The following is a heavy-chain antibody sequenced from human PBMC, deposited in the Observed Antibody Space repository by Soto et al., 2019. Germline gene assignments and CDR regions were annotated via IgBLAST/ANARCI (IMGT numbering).Heavy chain of an antibody. V-gene: IGHV4-38-2*01. CDR2: IYYSGST. Sequence: PSETLSLTCVVSGYSLSSGYFWGWIRHPPGKALEFIGNIYYSGSTYYNPSLKSRASLSVDTSNNQFSLKLSSVTVADTAVYYCVRVLSEDWFGPWGQGTLVTVSS. J-gene: IGHJ5*02. CDR3: VRVLSEDWFGP. CDR1: GYSLSSGYF.